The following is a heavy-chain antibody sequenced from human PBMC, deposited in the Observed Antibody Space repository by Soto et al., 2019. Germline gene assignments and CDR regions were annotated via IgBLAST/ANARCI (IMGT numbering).Heavy chain of an antibody. V-gene: IGHV4-31*03. J-gene: IGHJ4*02. CDR2: ISYGGST. Sequence: QVQLQESGPGLVKPSQTLSLTCTVSGGSINSGGYCWSWIHQHPGKGLDWIGCISYGGSTSYNPSLKSRVTISVDTSNNQFSLKLTSVTAADTAVYYCSRGILVWGQGALITVSS. CDR1: GGSINSGGYC. CDR3: SRGILV. D-gene: IGHD5-18*01.